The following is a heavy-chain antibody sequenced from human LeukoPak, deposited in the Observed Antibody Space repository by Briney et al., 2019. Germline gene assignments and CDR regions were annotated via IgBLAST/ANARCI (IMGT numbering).Heavy chain of an antibody. CDR2: MNPNSGNT. CDR3: ARSTIAARRVWFDP. D-gene: IGHD6-6*01. Sequence: ASVKVSCKASGYTFTSYDINWVRQATGQGLEWMGWMNPNSGNTGYAQKFQGRVTMTRNTSISTAYMELSSLRSEDTAVYYCARSTIAARRVWFDPWGQGTLVTVSS. V-gene: IGHV1-8*01. CDR1: GYTFTSYD. J-gene: IGHJ5*02.